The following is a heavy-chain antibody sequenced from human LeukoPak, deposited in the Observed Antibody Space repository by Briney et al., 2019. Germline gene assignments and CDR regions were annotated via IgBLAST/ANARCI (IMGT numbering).Heavy chain of an antibody. CDR1: GFTFSSDW. D-gene: IGHD2-15*01. Sequence: GGSLRLSCAASGFTFSSDWMHWARQAPGKGLVWVSRINSDGSTTKYADSVRGRSTISRDNDKNTLYLQMNSLGAEDTAVYYCARDRYYSFDYWGQGTLVTVYS. CDR3: ARDRYYSFDY. V-gene: IGHV3-74*03. J-gene: IGHJ4*02. CDR2: INSDGSTT.